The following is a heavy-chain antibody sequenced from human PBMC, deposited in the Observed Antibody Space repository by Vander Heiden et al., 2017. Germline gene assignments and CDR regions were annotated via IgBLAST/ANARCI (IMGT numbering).Heavy chain of an antibody. CDR2: IWFDGTNK. D-gene: IGHD3-9*01. Sequence: QVQLVESGGGVVQPGRALRLSCAASGFTFSSYGLQWVRQAAGKELEWGAVIWFDGTNKYYGDSVKGRFTISRDNSKNTVYLQMNSLRAEDTAVYYCARGTTGYYRGSYFDYWGQGTLVTASS. J-gene: IGHJ4*02. CDR1: GFTFSSYG. CDR3: ARGTTGYYRGSYFDY. V-gene: IGHV3-33*01.